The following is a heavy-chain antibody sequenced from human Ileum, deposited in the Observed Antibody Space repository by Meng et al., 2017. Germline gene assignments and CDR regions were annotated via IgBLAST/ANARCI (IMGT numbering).Heavy chain of an antibody. Sequence: QVHLQQWGAGLLKPSETLSLTGAVYGGSFSGYYWSWIRQPPGKGLEWIGEINHSGSTNYNPSLKSRVTISVDTSKNQFSLKLSSVTAADTAVYYCARTSGWFYYWGQGTLVTVSS. D-gene: IGHD6-19*01. J-gene: IGHJ4*02. CDR1: GGSFSGYY. CDR2: INHSGST. V-gene: IGHV4-34*01. CDR3: ARTSGWFYY.